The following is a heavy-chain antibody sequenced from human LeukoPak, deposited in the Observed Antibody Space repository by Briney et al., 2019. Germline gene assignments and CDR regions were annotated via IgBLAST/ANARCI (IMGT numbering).Heavy chain of an antibody. J-gene: IGHJ4*02. Sequence: GGSLRLSCAASRFTFSSYSMNWVRQAPGKGLEWVAVVSYDGSYKYYADSVKGRFTISRDNSKNTLYLQMNSLRAEDTAVYYCARAPGYGAAYYFDYWGQGTLVTVSS. V-gene: IGHV3-30*03. D-gene: IGHD1-1*01. CDR3: ARAPGYGAAYYFDY. CDR1: RFTFSSYS. CDR2: VSYDGSYK.